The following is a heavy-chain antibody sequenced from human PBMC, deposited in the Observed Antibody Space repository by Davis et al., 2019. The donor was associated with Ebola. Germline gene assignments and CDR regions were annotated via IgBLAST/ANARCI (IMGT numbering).Heavy chain of an antibody. CDR3: ARGVLLWFGESNWFDP. CDR2: INAGNGNT. D-gene: IGHD3-10*01. CDR1: GYTFTSYA. Sequence: VKVSCKASGYTFTSYAMHWVRQAPGQRLEWMGWINAGNGNTKYSQKFQGRVTITRDTSASTAYMELSSLRSEDTAVYYCARGVLLWFGESNWFDPWGQGTLVTVSS. J-gene: IGHJ5*02. V-gene: IGHV1-3*01.